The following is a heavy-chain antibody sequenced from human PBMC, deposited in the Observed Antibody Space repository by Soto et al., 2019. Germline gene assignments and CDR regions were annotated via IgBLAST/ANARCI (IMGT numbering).Heavy chain of an antibody. D-gene: IGHD6-19*01. CDR3: ARNAYGWWNSY. CDR2: IHASRGA. Sequence: LTCAVSGDSITTNYWSWVRQSGGKGLEWIGRIHASRGANYNPSLKSRLTMSIDTSNNQFSLNLTSVTDADTAVYFCARNAYGWWNSYWGQGIVVTVSS. CDR1: GDSITTNY. V-gene: IGHV4-59*10. J-gene: IGHJ4*02.